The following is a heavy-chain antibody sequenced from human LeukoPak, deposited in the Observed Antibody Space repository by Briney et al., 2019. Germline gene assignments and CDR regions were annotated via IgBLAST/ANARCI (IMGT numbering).Heavy chain of an antibody. V-gene: IGHV1-46*01. D-gene: IGHD3-22*01. J-gene: IGHJ4*02. CDR2: INPNGGSA. CDR1: GYTFPNYH. CDR3: ARDYYYDSSGYYTYYFDS. Sequence: GASVKVSCKASGYTFPNYHIHWVRQAPGQGLEWLGIINPNGGSASYAQRFQGRVTMTRDTSTTTVYMELTSLRSEDTAVYYCARDYYYDSSGYYTYYFDSWGQGTQVTVSS.